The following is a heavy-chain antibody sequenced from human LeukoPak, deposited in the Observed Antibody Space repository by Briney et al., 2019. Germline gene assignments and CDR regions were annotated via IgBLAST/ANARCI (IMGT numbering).Heavy chain of an antibody. Sequence: SETLSLTCTVSGGSISDYYWNWIRQPPGKGLEWIGYIYYSGSTTYNPSLKSRVTMSVDTAKNQFSLKLRSVTAADTAVYYCARGDFCSSSNCYLRPMDVWGKGTTVTVSS. CDR2: IYYSGST. D-gene: IGHD2-2*01. J-gene: IGHJ6*03. V-gene: IGHV4-59*13. CDR3: ARGDFCSSSNCYLRPMDV. CDR1: GGSISDYY.